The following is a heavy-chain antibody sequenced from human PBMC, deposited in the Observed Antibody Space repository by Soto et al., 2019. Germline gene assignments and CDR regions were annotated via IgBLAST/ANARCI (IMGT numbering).Heavy chain of an antibody. V-gene: IGHV1-18*01. CDR3: AKYYYGSGSYSGFDY. Sequence: SVKVSFEASCYTFTSYGISWVRQAPVQGLEWMGWISAYNGNTNYAQKLQGRVTMTTDTSTSTAYMELRSLRSDDTAVYYCAKYYYGSGSYSGFDYWGQGTLVTVSS. CDR1: CYTFTSYG. CDR2: ISAYNGNT. D-gene: IGHD3-10*01. J-gene: IGHJ4*02.